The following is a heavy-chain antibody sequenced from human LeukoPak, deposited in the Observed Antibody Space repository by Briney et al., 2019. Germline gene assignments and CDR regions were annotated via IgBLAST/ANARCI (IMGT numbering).Heavy chain of an antibody. D-gene: IGHD3-22*01. CDR2: IYYSGST. V-gene: IGHV4-61*01. Sequence: SETLSLTCTVSGGSISSSSYYWGWIRQPPGKGLEWIGYIYYSGSTNYNPSLKSRVTISVDTSKNQFSLKLSSVTAADTAVYYCARDRYYYDSSGERWFDPWGQGTLVTVSS. CDR3: ARDRYYYDSSGERWFDP. J-gene: IGHJ5*02. CDR1: GGSISSSSYY.